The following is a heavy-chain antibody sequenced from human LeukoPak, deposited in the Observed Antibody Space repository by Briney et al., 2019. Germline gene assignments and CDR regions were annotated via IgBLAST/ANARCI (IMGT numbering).Heavy chain of an antibody. CDR3: ARSGIGETLAAFDI. D-gene: IGHD3-10*01. Sequence: PSETLSLTCTVSGGSISSYYWSWIRQPAGKGLEWIGRICTSGSTNYNPSLKSRVTMSVDTSKNQFSLKLSSVTAADTAVYYCARSGIGETLAAFDIWGQGTMVTVSS. J-gene: IGHJ3*02. CDR1: GGSISSYY. V-gene: IGHV4-4*07. CDR2: ICTSGST.